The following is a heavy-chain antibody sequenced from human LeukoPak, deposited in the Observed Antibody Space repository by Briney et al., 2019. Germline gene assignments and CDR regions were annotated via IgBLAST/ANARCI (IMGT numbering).Heavy chain of an antibody. J-gene: IGHJ2*01. D-gene: IGHD6-19*01. Sequence: QPGGSLRLSCAASGFTFSSYAMSWVRQAPGKGLEWVSAISGSGGSTYYADSVKGRFTISRDNAKNTLYLQMNSLRVDDTAVYYCARPGISVAGQDWYFAFWGRGTLVTVSS. CDR3: ARPGISVAGQDWYFAF. V-gene: IGHV3-23*01. CDR2: ISGSGGST. CDR1: GFTFSSYA.